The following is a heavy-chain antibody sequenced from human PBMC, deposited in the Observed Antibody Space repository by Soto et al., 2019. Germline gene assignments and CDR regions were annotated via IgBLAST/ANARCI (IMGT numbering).Heavy chain of an antibody. CDR2: ISDSGSTK. D-gene: IGHD4-4*01. J-gene: IGHJ4*02. V-gene: IGHV3-48*03. CDR3: ARDGGVTRGPHLFDI. CDR1: GFTFSSYA. Sequence: GGSLRLSCAASGFTFSSYAMNWVRQAPGKGLEWVSYISDSGSTKYYADSVKGRFTISRDNAKSALYLQMNSLRAEDTAVYYCARDGGVTRGPHLFDIWGQGTLVTVSS.